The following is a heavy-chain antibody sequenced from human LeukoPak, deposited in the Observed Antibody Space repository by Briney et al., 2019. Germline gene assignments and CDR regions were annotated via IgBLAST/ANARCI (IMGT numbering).Heavy chain of an antibody. J-gene: IGHJ6*02. V-gene: IGHV3-48*04. CDR2: ISSSSSTI. CDR3: AKGRYCSGGSCYGMDV. CDR1: GFTFSSYS. D-gene: IGHD2-15*01. Sequence: PGGSLRLSFAASGFTFSSYSMNWVRQAPGKGLEWVSYISSSSSTIYYADSVKGRFTISRDNAKNSLYLQMNSLRAEDTAVYYCAKGRYCSGGSCYGMDVWGQGTTVTVSS.